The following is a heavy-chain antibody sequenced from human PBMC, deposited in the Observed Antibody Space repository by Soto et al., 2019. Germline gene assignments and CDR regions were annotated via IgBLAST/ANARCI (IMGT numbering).Heavy chain of an antibody. CDR2: ISSSSTI. V-gene: IGHV3-48*01. CDR1: GFTFSSYS. CDR3: ARLPEGPGANWFDP. J-gene: IGHJ5*02. Sequence: GGSLRLSCAAPGFTFSSYSMNWVRQAPGKGLEWVSYISSSSTIYYADSVKGRFTISRDNAKNSLYLQMNSLRAEDTAVYYCARLPEGPGANWFDPWGQGTLVTVSS.